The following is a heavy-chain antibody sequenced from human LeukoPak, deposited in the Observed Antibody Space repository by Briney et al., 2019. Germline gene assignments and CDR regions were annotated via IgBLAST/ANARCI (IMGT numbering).Heavy chain of an antibody. J-gene: IGHJ6*02. Sequence: SETLSLTCTVSGGSISSYYWSWIRQPPGKGLEWIGYIYYSGSTNYNPSLKSRVTISVDTSKNQFSLKLSSVTAADTAVCYCARDRWGYGDYSYYYYYGMDVWGQGTTVTVSS. V-gene: IGHV4-59*01. D-gene: IGHD4-17*01. CDR2: IYYSGST. CDR1: GGSISSYY. CDR3: ARDRWGYGDYSYYYYYGMDV.